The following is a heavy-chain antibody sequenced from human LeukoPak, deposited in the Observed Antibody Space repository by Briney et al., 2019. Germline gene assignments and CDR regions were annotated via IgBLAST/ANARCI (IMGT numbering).Heavy chain of an antibody. J-gene: IGHJ4*02. Sequence: PSETLSLTCAVYSGSFSGYYWGWIRQPPGKGLEWIGEINHSGSTNYNPSLKSRVTISVDTSKNQFSLKLSSVTAADTAVYYCARIPPDIVVVPAATHAFDYWGQGTLVTVSS. CDR2: INHSGST. CDR1: SGSFSGYY. D-gene: IGHD2-2*01. V-gene: IGHV4-34*01. CDR3: ARIPPDIVVVPAATHAFDY.